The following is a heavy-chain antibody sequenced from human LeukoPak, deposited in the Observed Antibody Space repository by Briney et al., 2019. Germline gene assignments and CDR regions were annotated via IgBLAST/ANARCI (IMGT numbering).Heavy chain of an antibody. D-gene: IGHD2-2*01. V-gene: IGHV1-69*01. CDR1: GGTFSSYA. J-gene: IGHJ6*02. CDR2: IIPIFGTA. CDR3: ARDPLPIVVVPAAKNYGMDV. Sequence: SVKVSCKASGGTFSSYAISWVRQAPGQGLEWMGGIIPIFGTANYAQRFQGRVTITADESTSTAYMELSSLRSEDTAVYYCARDPLPIVVVPAAKNYGMDVWGQGTTVTVSS.